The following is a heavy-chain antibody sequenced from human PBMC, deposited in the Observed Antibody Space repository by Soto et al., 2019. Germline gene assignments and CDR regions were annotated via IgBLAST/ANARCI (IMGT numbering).Heavy chain of an antibody. CDR1: GGSFSGYY. D-gene: IGHD5-18*01. CDR2: IYYSGST. Sequence: SETLSLTCAVYGGSFSGYYWSWIRQPPGKGLEWIGDIYYSGSTNYNPSLKSRVTISVDTSKNQFSLNLSSVTAADTAVYYCARQKRIQYDFFDYWGQGTLVTVSS. CDR3: ARQKRIQYDFFDY. J-gene: IGHJ4*02. V-gene: IGHV4-59*08.